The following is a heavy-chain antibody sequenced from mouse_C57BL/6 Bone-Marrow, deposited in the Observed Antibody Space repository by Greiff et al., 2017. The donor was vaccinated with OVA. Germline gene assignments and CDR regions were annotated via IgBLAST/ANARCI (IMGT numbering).Heavy chain of an antibody. Sequence: EVKLVESGGGLVQPGGSLSLSCAASGFTFTDYYMSWVRQSPGKELEWLGFIRNKANGYTTEYSASVKGRFTISRDNSQNILYLQMNALRAEDSATYYCARSNYGSSYDYWGQGTTLTVSS. J-gene: IGHJ2*01. CDR3: ARSNYGSSYDY. D-gene: IGHD1-1*01. CDR1: GFTFTDYY. CDR2: IRNKANGYTT. V-gene: IGHV7-3*01.